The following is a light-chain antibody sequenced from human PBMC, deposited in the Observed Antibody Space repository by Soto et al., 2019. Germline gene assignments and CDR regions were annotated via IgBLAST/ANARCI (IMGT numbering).Light chain of an antibody. CDR1: SSNIGAGYD. J-gene: IGLJ3*02. Sequence: QSVLTQPPSVSGAPGQRVTISCTGSSSNIGAGYDVHWYQQLPGTAPKRLIYGNSNRPSGVPDRFSGSKSGTSASLAITGLQAEDEADYYCQSYDSSLSALFGGGTKLTVL. CDR2: GNS. CDR3: QSYDSSLSAL. V-gene: IGLV1-40*01.